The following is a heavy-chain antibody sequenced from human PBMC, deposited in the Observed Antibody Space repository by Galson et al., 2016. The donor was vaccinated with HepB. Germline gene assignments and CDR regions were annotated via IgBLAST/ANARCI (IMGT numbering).Heavy chain of an antibody. Sequence: SLRLSCAASGFTFGRHGMHWVRQAPGKGPEWVAVIWYDGSNKYYADSVKGRFTISSDDSENTVYLQMNSLRADDPAVYYCARDRGVYVYYSYGMDVWGQGTTVAVSS. D-gene: IGHD2-8*01. V-gene: IGHV3-33*01. J-gene: IGHJ6*02. CDR3: ARDRGVYVYYSYGMDV. CDR2: IWYDGSNK. CDR1: GFTFGRHG.